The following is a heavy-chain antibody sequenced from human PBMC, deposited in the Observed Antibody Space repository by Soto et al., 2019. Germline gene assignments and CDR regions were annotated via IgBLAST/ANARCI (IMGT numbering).Heavy chain of an antibody. V-gene: IGHV4-31*03. Sequence: QVQLQESGPGLVKPSQTLSLTCTVSGGSISSGGYYWSWIRQHPGKGLEWIGYIYYSGSTYYNPSRKSRVTISVDTSKNQCSLELSSVTAADTAVYYCASGREVVVVAATPTYYYYGMDVWGQGTTVTVSS. D-gene: IGHD2-15*01. CDR1: GGSISSGGYY. CDR2: IYYSGST. CDR3: ASGREVVVVAATPTYYYYGMDV. J-gene: IGHJ6*02.